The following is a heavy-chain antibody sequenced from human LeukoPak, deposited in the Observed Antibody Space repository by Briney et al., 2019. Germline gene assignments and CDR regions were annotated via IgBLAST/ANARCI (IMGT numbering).Heavy chain of an antibody. CDR1: GFTSSSDG. V-gene: IGHV3-33*01. CDR2: IWYDGSNK. Sequence: PGGSLRLSCAASGFTSSSDGMNWVRQAPGKGLESVAVIWYDGSNKYYAHSVKGRFTISSDNSKNTLYLQMNSLRAEDTAVYYCARVANLAVAPDYWGQGTLVTVSS. CDR3: ARVANLAVAPDY. D-gene: IGHD6-19*01. J-gene: IGHJ4*02.